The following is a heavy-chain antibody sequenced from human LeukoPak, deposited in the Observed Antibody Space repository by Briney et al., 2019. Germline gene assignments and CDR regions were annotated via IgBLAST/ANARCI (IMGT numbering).Heavy chain of an antibody. J-gene: IGHJ4*02. CDR1: GFTFSDYY. V-gene: IGHV3-11*01. CDR2: ISSSGSTI. Sequence: PGGSLRLSCAASGFTFSDYYMSWIRQAPGKGLEWVSYISSSGSTIYYADSVKGRFTISRDNAKNSLYLQMNSLRAEDTAVYYCASRDRQNYYDSSGYYYYFDYWGQGTLVTVSS. CDR3: ASRDRQNYYDSSGYYYYFDY. D-gene: IGHD3-22*01.